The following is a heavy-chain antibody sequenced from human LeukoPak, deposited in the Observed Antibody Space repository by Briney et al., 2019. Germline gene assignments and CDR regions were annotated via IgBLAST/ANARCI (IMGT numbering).Heavy chain of an antibody. CDR1: GFTFSSYA. J-gene: IGHJ4*02. CDR3: ARDGFGTLEF. V-gene: IGHV3-30-3*01. D-gene: IGHD3-10*01. CDR2: IPYDGSNK. Sequence: GRSLRLSCAASGFTFSSYAMHWVRQAPGKGLEWVAVIPYDGSNKYYADSVKGRFTISRDHSKNTLYLQMNSLRVEDTAVYYCARDGFGTLEFWGQGTLVTVSS.